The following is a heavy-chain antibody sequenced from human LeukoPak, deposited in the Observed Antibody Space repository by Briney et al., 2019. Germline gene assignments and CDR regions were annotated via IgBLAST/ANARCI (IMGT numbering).Heavy chain of an antibody. V-gene: IGHV5-51*01. D-gene: IGHD6-19*01. J-gene: IGHJ4*02. Sequence: GESLKISCKGSGYSFSNYWVAWVRQMPGKGLEWMGIIYPGVSDTRYSPSFEGQVTMSADESISTAYLQWSSLKASDTAIYYCARLRLSSSGWYQFFYYWGQGTLVTVSS. CDR1: GYSFSNYW. CDR3: ARLRLSSSGWYQFFYY. CDR2: IYPGVSDT.